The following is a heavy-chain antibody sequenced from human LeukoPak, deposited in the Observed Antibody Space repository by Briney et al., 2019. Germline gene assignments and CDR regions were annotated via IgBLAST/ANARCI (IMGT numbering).Heavy chain of an antibody. Sequence: SETLSLTCAVYGGPFSGYYWSWIRQPPGKGLEWIGEINHSGSTNYNPSLKSRVTISVDTSKNQFSLKLSSVTAADTAVYYCARLRRYYDFWSGYYTFDYWGQGTLVTVSS. CDR1: GGPFSGYY. J-gene: IGHJ4*02. V-gene: IGHV4-34*01. D-gene: IGHD3-3*01. CDR2: INHSGST. CDR3: ARLRRYYDFWSGYYTFDY.